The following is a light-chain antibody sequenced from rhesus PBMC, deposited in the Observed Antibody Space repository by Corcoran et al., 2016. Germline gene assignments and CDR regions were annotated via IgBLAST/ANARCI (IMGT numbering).Light chain of an antibody. V-gene: IGKV1S14*01. CDR2: YTS. CDR1: QGMSNY. CDR3: QQPNSDPPCT. J-gene: IGKJ1*01. Sequence: DIQMTQSPSSLSAAVGDTDTITCRASQGMSNYLAWYPKKPGKAPKPLIYYTSNLQSGAPSRFKGSGAGTHFTLTISRLQPENLATYYSQQPNSDPPCTFGQGTKVEI.